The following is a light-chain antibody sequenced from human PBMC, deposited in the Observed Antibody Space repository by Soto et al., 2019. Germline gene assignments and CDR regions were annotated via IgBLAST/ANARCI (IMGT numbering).Light chain of an antibody. Sequence: QSVLTQPPSASGTPGQRVTISCSGSSSNIGSNYVYWYQQLPGTAPKLLIYNNNQRPSGVPDRFSGSKSGTSASLAISGLRSEDEADYYCAAWDDSLRGVFGGGTKVTVL. CDR3: AAWDDSLRGV. CDR1: SSNIGSNY. CDR2: NNN. V-gene: IGLV1-47*02. J-gene: IGLJ3*02.